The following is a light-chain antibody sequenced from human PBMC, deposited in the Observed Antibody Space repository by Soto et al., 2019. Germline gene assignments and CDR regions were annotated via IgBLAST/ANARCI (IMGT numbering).Light chain of an antibody. CDR3: RSYTSSSTRV. Sequence: QSALTQPASVSGSPGQSITISCTGTSSDVGGYNYVSWYQQHPGKAPKLMIYEVSNRPSGVSNRFSGSKSGNTASLTISGLQAADEADYYCRSYTSSSTRVFGGGTQLTVL. CDR2: EVS. CDR1: SSDVGGYNY. V-gene: IGLV2-14*01. J-gene: IGLJ3*02.